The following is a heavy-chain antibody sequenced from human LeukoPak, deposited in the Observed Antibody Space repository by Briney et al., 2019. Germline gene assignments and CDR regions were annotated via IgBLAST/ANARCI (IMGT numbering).Heavy chain of an antibody. D-gene: IGHD3/OR15-3a*01. J-gene: IGHJ6*02. Sequence: ASVKVSCKASGYTFTSYGISWVRQAPGQGLEWMGWISAYNGNTNYAQKLQGRVTMTTDTSTSTAYMELSSLRSEDTAVYYCARDQWTGYYYGMDVWGQGTTVTVSS. CDR3: ARDQWTGYYYGMDV. CDR2: ISAYNGNT. CDR1: GYTFTSYG. V-gene: IGHV1-18*01.